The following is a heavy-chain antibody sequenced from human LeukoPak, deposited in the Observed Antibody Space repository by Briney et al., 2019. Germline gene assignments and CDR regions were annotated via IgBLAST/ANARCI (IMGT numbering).Heavy chain of an antibody. CDR1: GFTFRNRW. J-gene: IGHJ4*02. D-gene: IGHD6-13*01. CDR3: AAGGAPGRFDY. V-gene: IGHV3-7*01. CDR2: TGQYDHDS. Sequence: GGSLRLSCEGSGFTFRNRWAAWVRQAPGKGLEWVASTGQYDHDSYYVDSLRGRFTISRDFAKISLFLQMNSLRVDDSAVYYCAAGGAPGRFDYWGRGALVTVSS.